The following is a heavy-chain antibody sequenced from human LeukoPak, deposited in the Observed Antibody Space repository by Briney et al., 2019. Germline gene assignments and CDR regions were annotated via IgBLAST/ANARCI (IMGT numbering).Heavy chain of an antibody. CDR2: MNPNSGNT. V-gene: IGHV1-8*01. D-gene: IGHD3-10*01. J-gene: IGHJ4*02. Sequence: ASVKVSCKASGYTFTSYDINWVRQATGQGLEWMGWMNPNSGNTGYAQKFQGRVTMTRNTSISTAYMELSSLRSEDTAVYYCARGGSLVGGVGYWGQGTLVTVSS. CDR1: GYTFTSYD. CDR3: ARGGSLVGGVGY.